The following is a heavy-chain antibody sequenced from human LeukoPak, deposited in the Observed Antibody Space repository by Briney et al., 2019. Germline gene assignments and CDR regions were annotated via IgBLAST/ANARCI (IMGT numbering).Heavy chain of an antibody. CDR2: ITSDGSGT. J-gene: IGHJ4*02. D-gene: IGHD2-2*01. CDR3: VNLGYCTTSSCQP. CDR1: GFTFNNYF. Sequence: GGSLRLSWAASGFTFNNYFMHWVRQAPGKGLVWVSRITSDGSGTNYADSVKGRFTISRDNAKNTLYLQMNSLRVEDTAVYYCVNLGYCTTSSCQPWGQGTLVTVSS. V-gene: IGHV3-74*01.